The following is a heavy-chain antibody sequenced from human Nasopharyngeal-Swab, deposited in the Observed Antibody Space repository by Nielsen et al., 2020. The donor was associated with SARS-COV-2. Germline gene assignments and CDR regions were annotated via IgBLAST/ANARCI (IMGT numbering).Heavy chain of an antibody. Sequence: ASVKVSCKASGYTFTSYAMHWVRQAPGQGLEWMGWMNPNSGNTGYAQKFQGRVTMTRNTSISTAYMELSSLRSEDTAVYYCARVEGRFDPWGQGTLVTVSS. V-gene: IGHV1-8*02. CDR1: GYTFTSYA. CDR2: MNPNSGNT. D-gene: IGHD3-10*01. J-gene: IGHJ5*02. CDR3: ARVEGRFDP.